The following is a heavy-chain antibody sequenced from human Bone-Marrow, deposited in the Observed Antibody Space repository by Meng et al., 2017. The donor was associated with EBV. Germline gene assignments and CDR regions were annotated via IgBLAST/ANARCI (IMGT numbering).Heavy chain of an antibody. D-gene: IGHD6-19*01. V-gene: IGHV4-39*01. CDR3: ARPFPSWQSPRLDPFGA. CDR1: GDSISSFYY. J-gene: IGHJ5*02. CDR2: VHYTGST. Sequence: LRGRESGPGQGKPSETLSPTCTVSGDSISSFYYWGWIRQPPGRGLEWIGSVHYTGSTYYSPSLKSRVTVSVDTSKNQFSLRLTSVTAADTAVYYCARPFPSWQSPRLDPFGAWGQGTLVTVSS.